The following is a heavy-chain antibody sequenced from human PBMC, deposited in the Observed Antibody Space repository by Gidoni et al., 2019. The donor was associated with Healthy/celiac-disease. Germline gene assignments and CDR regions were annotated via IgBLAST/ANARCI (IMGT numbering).Heavy chain of an antibody. CDR3: AHRLGITIFGVVSEYFDY. CDR1: GFSLSTSGVG. J-gene: IGHJ4*02. D-gene: IGHD3-3*01. Sequence: QITLKESGPTLVKPTQTLTMTCTFSGFSLSTSGVGVGWIRQPPGKALEWLALIYWNADKRYSPSLKSRLTITKDTSKNQVVLTMTNMDPVDTATYYCAHRLGITIFGVVSEYFDYWGQGTLVTVSS. V-gene: IGHV2-5*01. CDR2: IYWNADK.